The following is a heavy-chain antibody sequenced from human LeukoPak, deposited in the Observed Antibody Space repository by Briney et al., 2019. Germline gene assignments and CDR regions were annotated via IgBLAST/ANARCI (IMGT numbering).Heavy chain of an antibody. D-gene: IGHD3-10*01. Sequence: GGSLTLSCAASEFTFSDHWTTWARQPPGKGLEWVADIKKDGSKKNVVDSLEGRFTISRDNAKNSLFLQINSLRVEDTAVYYCARGPPYGTRSDYLDYWGQGTLVTVSS. CDR1: EFTFSDHW. CDR2: IKKDGSKK. V-gene: IGHV3-7*01. J-gene: IGHJ4*02. CDR3: ARGPPYGTRSDYLDY.